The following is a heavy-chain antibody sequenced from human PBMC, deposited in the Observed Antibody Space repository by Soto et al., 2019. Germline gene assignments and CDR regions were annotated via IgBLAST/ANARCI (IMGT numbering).Heavy chain of an antibody. CDR2: IYHSGST. D-gene: IGHD6-19*01. Sequence: QLQLQESGSGLVKPSQTLSLTCAVSGGSISSGGYSWSWIRQPPGKGLEWIGYIYHSGSTYYNPSLKRRVTISVDRSKNQYSLKLSSVTAADTAVYYCARERSSGWYFDYWGQGTLVTVSS. CDR3: ARERSSGWYFDY. V-gene: IGHV4-30-2*01. CDR1: GGSISSGGYS. J-gene: IGHJ4*02.